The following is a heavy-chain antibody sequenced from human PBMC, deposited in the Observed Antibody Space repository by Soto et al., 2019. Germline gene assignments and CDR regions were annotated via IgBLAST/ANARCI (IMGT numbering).Heavy chain of an antibody. V-gene: IGHV4-59*01. CDR1: GGSISSYY. J-gene: IGHJ4*02. CDR3: ARVWSVGLSTRSFDY. D-gene: IGHD1-26*01. CDR2: IYYGGST. Sequence: PSETLSLTCTVSGGSISSYYWSWIRQPPGKGLEWIGYIYYGGSTNYNPSLKSRVTISVDTSKNQFSLKLSSVTAADTAVYYCARVWSVGLSTRSFDYWGQGTLVTVSS.